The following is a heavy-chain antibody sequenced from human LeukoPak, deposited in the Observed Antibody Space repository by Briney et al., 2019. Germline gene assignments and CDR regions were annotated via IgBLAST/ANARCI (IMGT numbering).Heavy chain of an antibody. Sequence: GGSLRLSCAASGLTFSSYAMHWVRQAPGKGLEWVAVISYDGSNKYYADSVKGRFTISRDNSKNTLYLQMNSLRAEDTAVYYCARDSLWFGEGEGYWGQGTLVTVSS. V-gene: IGHV3-30-3*01. D-gene: IGHD3-10*01. CDR1: GLTFSSYA. CDR3: ARDSLWFGEGEGY. J-gene: IGHJ4*02. CDR2: ISYDGSNK.